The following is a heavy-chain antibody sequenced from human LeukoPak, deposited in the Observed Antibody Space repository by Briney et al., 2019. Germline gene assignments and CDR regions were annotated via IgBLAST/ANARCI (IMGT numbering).Heavy chain of an antibody. Sequence: GRSLRLSCAASGFTFSSYGMHWVRQAPGKGLEWVAVISYDGSNKYYADSVKGRFTISRDNSKNTLYLQMNSLRAEDTAVYYCAKTGAIGQQLVRGAFDIWGQGTMVTVSS. CDR1: GFTFSSYG. D-gene: IGHD6-13*01. V-gene: IGHV3-30*18. J-gene: IGHJ3*02. CDR2: ISYDGSNK. CDR3: AKTGAIGQQLVRGAFDI.